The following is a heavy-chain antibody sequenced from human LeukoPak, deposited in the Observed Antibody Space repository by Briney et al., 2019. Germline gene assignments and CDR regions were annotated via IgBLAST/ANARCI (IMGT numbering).Heavy chain of an antibody. D-gene: IGHD5-18*01. CDR3: AKEKYSLDY. CDR2: ISYDGSNK. Sequence: PGGSLRLSCAASGFTFSSYGMHWVRQAPGKGLEWVAVISYDGSNKYYADSVKGRFTISRDNSKNTLYLQMNSLRAEDTAVYYSAKEKYSLDYWGQGTLVTVSS. V-gene: IGHV3-30*18. J-gene: IGHJ4*02. CDR1: GFTFSSYG.